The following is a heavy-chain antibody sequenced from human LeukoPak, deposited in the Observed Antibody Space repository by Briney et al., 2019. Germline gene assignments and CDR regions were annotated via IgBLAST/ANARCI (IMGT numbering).Heavy chain of an antibody. CDR2: INHSGST. J-gene: IGHJ4*02. CDR3: ARVPFYYYGSGSYYIDY. Sequence: GSLRLSCAASGFTFSSSAMSWVRQAPGKGLEWIGEINHSGSTNYNPSLKSRVTISVDTSKNQFSLKLSSVTAADTAVYYCARVPFYYYGSGSYYIDYWGQGTLVTVSS. CDR1: GFTFSSSA. V-gene: IGHV4-34*01. D-gene: IGHD3-10*01.